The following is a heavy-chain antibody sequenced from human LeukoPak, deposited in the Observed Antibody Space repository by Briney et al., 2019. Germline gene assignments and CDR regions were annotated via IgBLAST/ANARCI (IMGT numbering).Heavy chain of an antibody. D-gene: IGHD4-23*01. Sequence: TLSLTCTVSGGSISSGGYYWSWIRQHPGKGLEWIGYIYYSGSTYYNPSLKSRVTISVDTSKNQFSLKLSSVTAADTAVYYCARIVFDYGGNSRWIYWFDPWGQGTLVTVSS. V-gene: IGHV4-31*03. CDR1: GGSISSGGYY. CDR2: IYYSGST. J-gene: IGHJ5*02. CDR3: ARIVFDYGGNSRWIYWFDP.